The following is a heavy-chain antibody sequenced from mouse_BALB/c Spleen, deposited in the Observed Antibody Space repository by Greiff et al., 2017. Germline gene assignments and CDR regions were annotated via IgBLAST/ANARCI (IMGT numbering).Heavy chain of an antibody. CDR2: INPSTGYT. CDR3: ASITTVVAKNWYFDV. Sequence: VQLQQSGAELMKPGASVKMSCKASGYTFTSYWMHWVKQRPGQGLEWIGYINPSTGYTEYNQKFKDKATLTADKSSSTAYMQLSSLTSEDSAVYYCASITTVVAKNWYFDVWGAGTTVTVSS. V-gene: IGHV1S26*01. D-gene: IGHD1-1*01. J-gene: IGHJ1*01. CDR1: GYTFTSYW.